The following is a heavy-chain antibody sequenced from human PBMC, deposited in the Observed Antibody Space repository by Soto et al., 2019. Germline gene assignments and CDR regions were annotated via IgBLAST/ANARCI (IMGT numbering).Heavy chain of an antibody. Sequence: QVHLVQSGAEVKKPGASVKVSCRTSGYTFTNNVIHWVRQAPGQRLEWIGWVNAGNDNTKWSREFQGRLALTKDTSATTAYMELSSLTPEDTAIYFCAREVPYGYSRFDYWGQETLVTVSS. V-gene: IGHV1-3*01. D-gene: IGHD5-18*01. CDR1: GYTFTNNV. CDR3: AREVPYGYSRFDY. CDR2: VNAGNDNT. J-gene: IGHJ4*02.